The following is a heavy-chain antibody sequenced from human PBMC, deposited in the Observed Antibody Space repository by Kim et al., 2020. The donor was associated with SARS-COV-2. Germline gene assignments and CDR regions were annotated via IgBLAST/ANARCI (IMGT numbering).Heavy chain of an antibody. CDR1: GYSFTSYW. Sequence: GESLKISCKGSGYSFTSYWISWVRQMPGKGLEWMGRIDPSDSYTNYSPSFQGHVTISADKSISTAYLQWSSLKASDTAMYDCARLDCSSTSCYVAIDYWGQGTLVTVSS. CDR3: ARLDCSSTSCYVAIDY. D-gene: IGHD2-2*01. CDR2: IDPSDSYT. V-gene: IGHV5-10-1*01. J-gene: IGHJ4*02.